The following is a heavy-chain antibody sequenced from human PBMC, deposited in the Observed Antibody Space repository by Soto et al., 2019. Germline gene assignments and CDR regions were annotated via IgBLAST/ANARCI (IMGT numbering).Heavy chain of an antibody. CDR2: MNPNSGNT. D-gene: IGHD3-16*02. J-gene: IGHJ6*04. CDR1: GYTFTSYY. Sequence: ASVKVSCKASGYTFTSYYINWVRQVTGQGLEWMGWMNPNSGNTGYAQKFQGRVTMTRNTSISTAYMELSSLRSEGTAVYYCARGYIEYYDYIWGSYRYNYGMDVWGKGTKVTVS. V-gene: IGHV1-8*01. CDR3: ARGYIEYYDYIWGSYRYNYGMDV.